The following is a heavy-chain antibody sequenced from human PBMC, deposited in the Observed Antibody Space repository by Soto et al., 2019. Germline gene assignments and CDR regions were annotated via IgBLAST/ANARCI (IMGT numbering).Heavy chain of an antibody. Sequence: PGGSLRLSCAASGFTFSSNWMNWVRRAPGKGPEWVANIKQDGSEKYYVDSVKGRFTISRDNAKNSLLLQMNSLRVEDTAVYYCARDLGYCSGGTCYSGLDYWGQGALVTVSS. CDR2: IKQDGSEK. D-gene: IGHD2-15*01. CDR3: ARDLGYCSGGTCYSGLDY. J-gene: IGHJ4*02. V-gene: IGHV3-7*03. CDR1: GFTFSSNW.